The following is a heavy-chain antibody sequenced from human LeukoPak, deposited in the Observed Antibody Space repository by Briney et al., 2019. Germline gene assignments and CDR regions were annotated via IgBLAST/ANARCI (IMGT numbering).Heavy chain of an antibody. CDR2: NSWNSGSI. Sequence: GRSLRLSCAASGFTFDDYAMQWVRQAPGKGREWVSGNSWNSGSIGYADSVKGRFTISRDNAKNSLYLQMNSLRAEDTALYYCAKGQLGRYYYYGMDDWGQGTTVTVSS. J-gene: IGHJ6*02. CDR1: GFTFDDYA. CDR3: AKGQLGRYYYYGMDD. V-gene: IGHV3-9*01. D-gene: IGHD3-16*01.